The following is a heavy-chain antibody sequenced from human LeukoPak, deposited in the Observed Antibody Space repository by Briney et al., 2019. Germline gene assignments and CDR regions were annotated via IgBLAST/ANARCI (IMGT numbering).Heavy chain of an antibody. D-gene: IGHD5-18*01. V-gene: IGHV3-7*05. J-gene: IGHJ4*02. Sequence: PGGPLRLSCAASGFTFGSYWMSWVRHAPGKGREWVANIKQDGSEKYYVDSVKGRFTISRDNAKNSLYLQMNSLRAEDTAVYYCGRDDYTATSNWGQGTLVTVSS. CDR1: GFTFGSYW. CDR3: GRDDYTATSN. CDR2: IKQDGSEK.